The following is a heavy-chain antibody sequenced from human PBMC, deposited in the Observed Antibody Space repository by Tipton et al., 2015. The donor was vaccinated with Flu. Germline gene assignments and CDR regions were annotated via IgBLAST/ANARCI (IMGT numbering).Heavy chain of an antibody. CDR3: ARGTGDADTYFDS. CDR1: GGSINSVSHY. D-gene: IGHD1-1*01. Sequence: TLSLTCTVSGGSINSVSHYWSWIRQPAGKGLEWIGRVYTSGRTNYNPSLRSRVTVSVDTSKNQFSLKLRSVTAADTAVYYCARGTGDADTYFDSWGQGTLVTVSS. CDR2: VYTSGRT. J-gene: IGHJ4*02. V-gene: IGHV4-61*02.